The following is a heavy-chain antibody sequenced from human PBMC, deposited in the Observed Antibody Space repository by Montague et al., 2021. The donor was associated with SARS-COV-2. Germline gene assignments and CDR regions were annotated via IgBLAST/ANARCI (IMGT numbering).Heavy chain of an antibody. CDR2: IYHSGST. J-gene: IGHJ5*02. CDR1: GYSISSGYY. D-gene: IGHD3-10*01. V-gene: IGHV4-38-2*02. Sequence: SETLSLTCTVSGYSISSGYYGGWIRQPPGKGLEWIGSIYHSGSTYYNPPLKSRFTISVDTSKNQFSLKLSSVTAADTAVYYCARDCYDYGSGSYQRWFDPWGQGTLVTVSS. CDR3: ARDCYDYGSGSYQRWFDP.